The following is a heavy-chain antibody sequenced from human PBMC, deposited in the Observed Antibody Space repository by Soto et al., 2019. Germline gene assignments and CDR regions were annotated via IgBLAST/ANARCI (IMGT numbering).Heavy chain of an antibody. D-gene: IGHD6-19*01. CDR1: GFTFSSYA. J-gene: IGHJ4*02. V-gene: IGHV3-23*01. CDR3: ARRSSGWYFDY. CDR2: ISGSGGST. Sequence: EVQLLESGGGLVQPGGSLRLSCAASGFTFSSYAMNWVRQAPGKGLEWVSVISGSGGSTYYADSVKGRFTISRDNSKNTLYLQMNSLRAEDMAVYYCARRSSGWYFDYWGQGTLATVSS.